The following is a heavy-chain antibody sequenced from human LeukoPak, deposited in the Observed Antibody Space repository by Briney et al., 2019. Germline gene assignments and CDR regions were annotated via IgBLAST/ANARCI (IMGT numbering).Heavy chain of an antibody. V-gene: IGHV3-30*02. Sequence: GGSLRLSCAASGFTFSSYGMHWVRQAPGKGLEWVAFIRYDGSNKYYADSVKGRFTISRDNSKNTLYLQMNSLRAEDTAVYYCAKDVVTMIVAVMAFGYWGQGTLVTVSS. CDR1: GFTFSSYG. D-gene: IGHD3-22*01. CDR3: AKDVVTMIVAVMAFGY. CDR2: IRYDGSNK. J-gene: IGHJ4*02.